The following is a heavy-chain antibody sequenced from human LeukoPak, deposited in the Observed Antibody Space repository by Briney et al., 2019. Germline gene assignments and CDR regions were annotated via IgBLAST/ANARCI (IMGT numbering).Heavy chain of an antibody. J-gene: IGHJ4*02. Sequence: NRSQTLSLTCALPGDSFSSNSAAWHWITQSPSRGLEGLGRTYDRSKWYNDYAVSVKSRITINPATSKNQFSLQLNSVTPEDTAVYYCARAGYCSGGSCYSGLFDYWGQGTLVTVSS. V-gene: IGHV6-1*01. CDR1: GDSFSSNSAA. CDR2: TYDRSKWYN. CDR3: ARAGYCSGGSCYSGLFDY. D-gene: IGHD2-15*01.